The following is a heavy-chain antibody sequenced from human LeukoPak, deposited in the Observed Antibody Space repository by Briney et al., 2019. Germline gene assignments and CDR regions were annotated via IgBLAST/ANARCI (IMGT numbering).Heavy chain of an antibody. Sequence: SETLSVTCVVYGGSSSGYYWSWIRQPPREGAEWIGEINHSGSTNYTPSLKSRVTISVDTSKNQFSLKLSSVTAADTAVYYCARGYYGSGPLAYYYMDVWGKGTTVTVSS. J-gene: IGHJ6*03. D-gene: IGHD3-10*01. CDR2: INHSGST. CDR1: GGSSSGYY. V-gene: IGHV4-34*01. CDR3: ARGYYGSGPLAYYYMDV.